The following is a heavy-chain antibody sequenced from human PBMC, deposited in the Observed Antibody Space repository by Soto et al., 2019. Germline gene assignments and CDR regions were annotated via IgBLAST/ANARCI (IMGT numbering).Heavy chain of an antibody. CDR2: IYYSGST. J-gene: IGHJ4*02. CDR1: GGSISSGGYY. D-gene: IGHD3-16*01. Sequence: SETLSLTCTVSGGSISSGGYYWSWIRQHPGKGLEWIGYIYYSGSTYYNPSLKSRVTISVDTSKNQFSLKLSSVTAADTAVYYCARGGEKGIDYWGQGTLVTVSS. V-gene: IGHV4-31*03. CDR3: ARGGEKGIDY.